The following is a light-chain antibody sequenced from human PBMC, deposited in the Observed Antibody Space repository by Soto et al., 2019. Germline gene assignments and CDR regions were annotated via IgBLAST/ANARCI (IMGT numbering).Light chain of an antibody. Sequence: DIQLTQSPSTLSASVGDRVTITCRASQYVGSWLAWYQQQPGKAPKLLIYKASNLQSGVPSRCSGSGSATEFTLTLSRLQPDDSATYYCQRYNGTFGQGTRLEIK. CDR1: QYVGSW. V-gene: IGKV1-5*03. CDR2: KAS. J-gene: IGKJ5*01. CDR3: QRYNGT.